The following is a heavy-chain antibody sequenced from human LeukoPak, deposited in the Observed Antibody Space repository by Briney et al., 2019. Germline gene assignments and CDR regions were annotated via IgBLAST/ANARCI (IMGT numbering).Heavy chain of an antibody. V-gene: IGHV3-7*01. CDR2: LRQGGSEK. Sequence: HPGVSLRLSCAAYGFTFSSHWMTWVRQAPGNGLKWVASLRQGGSEKYYVDSVKGRFIVSRDDAKNSLYLQMNSLSADDTAVYFCARGPHYGDRVDYLDSWGQGTKVTVSS. D-gene: IGHD4-17*01. CDR3: ARGPHYGDRVDYLDS. J-gene: IGHJ4*02. CDR1: GFTFSSHW.